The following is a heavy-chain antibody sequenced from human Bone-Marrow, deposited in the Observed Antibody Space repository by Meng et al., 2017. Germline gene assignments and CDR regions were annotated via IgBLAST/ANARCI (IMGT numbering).Heavy chain of an antibody. CDR1: GYTFTYRY. J-gene: IGHJ4*02. CDR2: ITPFNGNT. V-gene: IGHV1-45*02. D-gene: IGHD3-22*01. Sequence: SVKVSCKASGYTFTYRYLHWVRQAPGQALEWMGWITPFNGNTNYAQKFQDRVTITRDRSMSTAYMELSILRSDDTAVYYCAREVTLLYYDSSGYYYWGQGTLVTVSS. CDR3: AREVTLLYYDSSGYYY.